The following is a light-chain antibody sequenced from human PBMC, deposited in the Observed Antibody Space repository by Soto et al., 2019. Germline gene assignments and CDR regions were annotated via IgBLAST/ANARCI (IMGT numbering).Light chain of an antibody. CDR3: QQYNNWPYT. CDR1: QSVSSN. Sequence: EIVMTQSPATQAVSPGERAALSCRASQSVSSNFAWYQQKPGQAPRLLIYGASSRATGTPARFSGSGSGTEFTLTISSLQSEDFAVYYCQQYNNWPYTFGLGTKLEIK. CDR2: GAS. J-gene: IGKJ2*01. V-gene: IGKV3-15*01.